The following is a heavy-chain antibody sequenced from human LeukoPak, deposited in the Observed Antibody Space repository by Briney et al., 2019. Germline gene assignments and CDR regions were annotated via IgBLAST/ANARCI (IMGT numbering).Heavy chain of an antibody. J-gene: IGHJ4*02. CDR1: GFTFSSYS. CDR2: ISSNSRII. Sequence: PGGSLRLSCAASGFTFSSYSMNWVRQAPGKGLEWVSYISSNSRIIYYADSVKGRFTISRDNAKNSLNLQMNSLRDEDTAVYYCARDEGITGTALNYWGQGTLVTVSS. D-gene: IGHD1-20*01. V-gene: IGHV3-48*02. CDR3: ARDEGITGTALNY.